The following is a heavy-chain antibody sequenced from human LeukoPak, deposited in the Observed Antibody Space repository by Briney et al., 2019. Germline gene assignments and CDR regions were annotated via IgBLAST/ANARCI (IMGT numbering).Heavy chain of an antibody. CDR2: IKQDGSEK. V-gene: IGHV3-7*01. J-gene: IGHJ4*02. CDR1: GFTFSHYR. Sequence: PGGAMRLSCAASGFTFSHYRMSWVRQAPGKGLEWVANIKQDGSEKYYVDSVKGRFTISRDNAKNSLYLQMNSLRAEDTALYYCATHRGYSYGTAEDFDYWGQGTLVTVSS. D-gene: IGHD5-18*01. CDR3: ATHRGYSYGTAEDFDY.